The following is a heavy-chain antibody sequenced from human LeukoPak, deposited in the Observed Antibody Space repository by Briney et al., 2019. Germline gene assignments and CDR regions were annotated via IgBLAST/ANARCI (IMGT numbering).Heavy chain of an antibody. D-gene: IGHD3-22*01. J-gene: IGHJ4*02. CDR2: ISSSSSTI. CDR3: ARAHGDYYDSSGYY. CDR1: GFTFSSYS. V-gene: IGHV3-48*01. Sequence: GGSLRLFCAASGFTFSSYSMNWVRQAPGKGLEWVSYISSSSSTIYYADAVKGRFTISRDNAKNSLYLQMNSLRAEDTAMYYCARAHGDYYDSSGYYWGQGTLITVSS.